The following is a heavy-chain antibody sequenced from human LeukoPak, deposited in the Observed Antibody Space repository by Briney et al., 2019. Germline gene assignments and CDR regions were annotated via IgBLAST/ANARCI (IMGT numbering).Heavy chain of an antibody. J-gene: IGHJ5*02. CDR3: ARDRTYCSSTSCYAGWFDP. D-gene: IGHD2-2*01. CDR2: ISYDGSNK. V-gene: IGHV3-30-3*01. Sequence: GGSLRLSCAASGRYWMHWVRQAPGKGLEWVAVISYDGSNKYYADSVKGRFTISRDNSKNTLYLQMNSLRAEDTAVYYCARDRTYCSSTSCYAGWFDPWGQGTLVTVSS. CDR1: GRYW.